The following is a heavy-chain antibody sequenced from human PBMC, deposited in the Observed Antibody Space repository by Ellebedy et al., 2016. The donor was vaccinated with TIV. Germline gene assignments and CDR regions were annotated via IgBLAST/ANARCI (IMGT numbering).Heavy chain of an antibody. J-gene: IGHJ4*02. V-gene: IGHV1-18*01. CDR3: ARRECNGGSCYHFDF. CDR1: GYIFPNNG. D-gene: IGHD2-15*01. Sequence: AASVKVSCKTSGYIFPNNGISWVRQAPGQGLEWMRWINVNNGNTNYAQRVQDRVTMTADTSTSTAYMELRSLRSDDTSVYYCARRECNGGSCYHFDFWGQGTLVTVSS. CDR2: INVNNGNT.